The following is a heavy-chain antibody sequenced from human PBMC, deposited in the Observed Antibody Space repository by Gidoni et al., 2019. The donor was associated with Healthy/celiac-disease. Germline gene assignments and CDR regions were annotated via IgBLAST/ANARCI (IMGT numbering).Heavy chain of an antibody. J-gene: IGHJ5*02. Sequence: QVQLLQSGAEVKKPGSSVTVSCKASGGTFSSYAISWVRQAPGQGLEWMGRIIPILGIANDAQKFQGRVTITADKSTSTAYMELSSLRSEDTAVYYCARDRRGYSFNWFDPWGQGTLVTVSS. CDR1: GGTFSSYA. D-gene: IGHD5-18*01. V-gene: IGHV1-69*04. CDR2: IIPILGIA. CDR3: ARDRRGYSFNWFDP.